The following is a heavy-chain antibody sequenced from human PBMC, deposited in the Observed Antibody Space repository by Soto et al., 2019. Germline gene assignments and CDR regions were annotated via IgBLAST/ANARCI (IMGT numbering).Heavy chain of an antibody. J-gene: IGHJ4*02. Sequence: GGSLRLSCAASGFTFSSYGMHWVRQTPGKGLEWVAVISYDGSNKYYADSVKGRFTISRDNSKNTLYLQMNSLRAEDTAVYYCAKFDPYGEVDYWGQGTLVTVSS. CDR1: GFTFSSYG. CDR3: AKFDPYGEVDY. D-gene: IGHD4-17*01. CDR2: ISYDGSNK. V-gene: IGHV3-30*18.